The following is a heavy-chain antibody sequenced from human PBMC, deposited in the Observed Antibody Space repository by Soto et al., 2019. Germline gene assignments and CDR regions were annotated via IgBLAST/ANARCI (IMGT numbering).Heavy chain of an antibody. CDR3: ARRENWNDAFDN. J-gene: IGHJ3*02. Sequence: QVQLQESGPGLVKPSETLSLTCTVSGGSICSYYWSWIRQPPGKGLEWIGYIYYSGSTNYNPSLKSRVTISVDTSKNQFSLKLSSVTAADTAVYYCARRENWNDAFDNWGQGTMVTVSS. CDR2: IYYSGST. CDR1: GGSICSYY. D-gene: IGHD1-1*01. V-gene: IGHV4-59*01.